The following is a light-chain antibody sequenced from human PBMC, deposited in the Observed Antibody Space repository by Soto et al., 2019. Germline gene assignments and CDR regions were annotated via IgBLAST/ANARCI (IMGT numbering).Light chain of an antibody. CDR1: QSVSSN. V-gene: IGKV3-15*01. CDR3: QQYNNWPPAWT. CDR2: GAS. J-gene: IGKJ1*01. Sequence: EIGMTQSPATLSVSPGERATLSCRASQSVSSNLSWYEQKPGQAPRLLIYGASTRATGIPARFSGSGSGTEFTLTISSLQSEDFEVYYCQQYNNWPPAWTFGQGTKVEIK.